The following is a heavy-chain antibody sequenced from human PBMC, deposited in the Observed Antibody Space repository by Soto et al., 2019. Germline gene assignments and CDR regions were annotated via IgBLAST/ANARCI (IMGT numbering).Heavy chain of an antibody. D-gene: IGHD5-12*01. CDR1: GYTFTSYY. CDR3: ARLSGYDNYYYYYGMDV. J-gene: IGHJ6*02. V-gene: IGHV1-46*01. Sequence: ASVKVSCKESGYTFTSYYRHWVRQAPGQGLEWMGIINPSGGSTSYAQKFQGRVTMTRDTSTSTVYMELSSLRSEDTAVYYCARLSGYDNYYYYYGMDVWGQGTTVTVSS. CDR2: INPSGGST.